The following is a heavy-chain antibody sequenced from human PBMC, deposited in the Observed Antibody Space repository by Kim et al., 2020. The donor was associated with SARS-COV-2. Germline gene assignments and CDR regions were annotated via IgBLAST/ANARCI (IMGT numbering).Heavy chain of an antibody. CDR2: P. J-gene: IGHJ5*02. V-gene: IGHV7-4-1*02. CDR3: ARMDSTQFLDP. D-gene: IGHD1-1*01. Sequence: PTYAQGFTGRFVFSMDTSVSTAYLQISSLKAEDTAVYYCARMDSTQFLDPWGQGTLVTVSS.